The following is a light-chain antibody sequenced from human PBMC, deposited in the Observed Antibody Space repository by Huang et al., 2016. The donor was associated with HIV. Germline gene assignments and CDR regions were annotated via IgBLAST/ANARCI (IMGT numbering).Light chain of an antibody. V-gene: IGKV3-20*01. CDR3: QQYGSLPLT. CDR2: GAF. Sequence: EILLTQSPDTLSLSPGERLTLSCGASQTITNDYVAWYQQRPGQAPRLLIFGAFRRATGIPDRFTGGRSGTDFTLTINGLEPEDSAVYYCQQYGSLPLTFGGGTKVEI. CDR1: QTITNDY. J-gene: IGKJ4*01.